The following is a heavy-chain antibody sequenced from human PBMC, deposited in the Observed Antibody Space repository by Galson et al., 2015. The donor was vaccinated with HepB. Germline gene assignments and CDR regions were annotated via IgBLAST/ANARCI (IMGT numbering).Heavy chain of an antibody. D-gene: IGHD6-13*01. J-gene: IGHJ3*02. CDR3: ARAEQQLVPFSFGAFDI. V-gene: IGHV3-9*01. CDR2: VNWKSGNI. Sequence: SLRLSCAPSGFTFDDYAMHWVRQAPGKGLEWVSGVNWKSGNIGYADSVKGRFTISRDNAKTSLYLQMNSLRSDDTAVYYCARAEQQLVPFSFGAFDIWGQGTMVTVSS. CDR1: GFTFDDYA.